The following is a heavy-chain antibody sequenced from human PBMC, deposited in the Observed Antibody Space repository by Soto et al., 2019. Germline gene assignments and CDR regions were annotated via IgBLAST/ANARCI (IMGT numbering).Heavy chain of an antibody. CDR1: GGSISSYY. V-gene: IGHV4-59*01. Sequence: PSETLSLTCTVSGGSISSYYWSWIRQPPGKGLEWIGYIYYSGSTNYNPSLKSRVTISVDTSKNQFSLKLSSVTAADTAVYYCARERYSYGPADYYYYYMDVWGKGTTVTVSS. CDR2: IYYSGST. CDR3: ARERYSYGPADYYYYYMDV. J-gene: IGHJ6*03. D-gene: IGHD5-18*01.